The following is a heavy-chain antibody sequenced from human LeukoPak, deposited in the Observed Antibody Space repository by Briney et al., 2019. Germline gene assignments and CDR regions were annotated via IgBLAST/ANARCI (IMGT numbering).Heavy chain of an antibody. CDR1: GFTFSSYE. D-gene: IGHD1-14*01. J-gene: IGHJ6*03. V-gene: IGHV3-48*03. Sequence: GGSLRLSCAASGFTFSSYEMNWVRQAPGKGLEWVSYISSSGSTIYYADSVKGRFTISRDNAKNSLYLQMNNLRAEDTALYRCARASGPGCYNFYMDVWGKGTTVTISS. CDR3: ARASGPGCYNFYMDV. CDR2: ISSSGSTI.